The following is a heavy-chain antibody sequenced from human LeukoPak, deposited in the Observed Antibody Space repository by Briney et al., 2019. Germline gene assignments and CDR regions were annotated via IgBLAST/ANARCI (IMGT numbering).Heavy chain of an antibody. J-gene: IGHJ6*02. CDR1: GYTFTSYY. CDR2: INPSGGST. CDR3: ARMDNLYYYGMDV. D-gene: IGHD1-20*01. V-gene: IGHV1-46*01. Sequence: ASVKVSCKASGYTFTSYYMHWVRQAPGQGLEWMGIINPSGGSTSYAQKFQGRVAMTRDTSTSTVYMELSSLRSEDTAVYYCARMDNLYYYGMDVWGQGTTVTVSS.